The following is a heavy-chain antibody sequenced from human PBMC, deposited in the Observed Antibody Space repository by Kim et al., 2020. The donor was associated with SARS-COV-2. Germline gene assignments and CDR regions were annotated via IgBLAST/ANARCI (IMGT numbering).Heavy chain of an antibody. Sequence: SVKVSCKASGGTFSSYAISWVRQAPGQGLEWMGGIIPIFGTANYAQKFQGRVTITADESTSTAYMELSSLRSEDTAVYYCARGSGGWDIVVVPAAMDYYYYYGMDVWGQGTTVTVSS. CDR2: IIPIFGTA. J-gene: IGHJ6*02. D-gene: IGHD2-2*01. CDR1: GGTFSSYA. CDR3: ARGSGGWDIVVVPAAMDYYYYYGMDV. V-gene: IGHV1-69*13.